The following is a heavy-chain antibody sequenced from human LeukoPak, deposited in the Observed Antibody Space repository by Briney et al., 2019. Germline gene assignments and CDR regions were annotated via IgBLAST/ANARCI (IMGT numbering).Heavy chain of an antibody. J-gene: IGHJ6*03. CDR2: IYYSGST. Sequence: SETLSLTCTVSGGSISSYYWSWIRQPPGKGLQWIGYIYYSGSTNYNPSLKSRVTISVDTSKNQFSLKLSSVTAADTAVYYCARAPRNYDFFPTRGMDVWGKGTTVTVSS. V-gene: IGHV4-59*01. CDR1: GGSISSYY. CDR3: ARAPRNYDFFPTRGMDV. D-gene: IGHD3-3*01.